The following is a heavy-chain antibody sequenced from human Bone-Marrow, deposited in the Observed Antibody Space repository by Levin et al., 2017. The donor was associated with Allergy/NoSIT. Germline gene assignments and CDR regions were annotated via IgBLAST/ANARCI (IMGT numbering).Heavy chain of an antibody. D-gene: IGHD3-10*01. V-gene: IGHV4-39*07. Sequence: PSETLSLTCSVSGDSISSSSYYWGWIRQPPGKGLEWIGTIFYSGNTYYNPSLKSRFTLSVDTSKNQFSLKLASVTAADTAVYYCAREDASGSFVDYWGQGTLVIVSS. J-gene: IGHJ4*02. CDR2: IFYSGNT. CDR3: AREDASGSFVDY. CDR1: GDSISSSSYY.